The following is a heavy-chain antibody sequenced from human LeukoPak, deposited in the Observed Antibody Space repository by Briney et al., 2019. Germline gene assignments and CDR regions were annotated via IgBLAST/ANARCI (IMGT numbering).Heavy chain of an antibody. CDR3: ARGGNYHTLFDS. CDR1: GGSISSNSYY. J-gene: IGHJ4*02. D-gene: IGHD1-26*01. Sequence: SETLSLTCSVSGGSISSNSYYWGWIRQPPGKGLEWIGSIYYTGTTYYNPSLKSRVTISVDTSKNQFSVRVNSVTAADTAVYYCARGGNYHTLFDSWGQGTLVTVSS. CDR2: IYYTGTT. V-gene: IGHV4-39*07.